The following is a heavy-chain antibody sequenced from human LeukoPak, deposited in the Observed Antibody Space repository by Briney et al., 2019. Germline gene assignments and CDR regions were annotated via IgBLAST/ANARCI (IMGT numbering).Heavy chain of an antibody. CDR3: ASWDYYDSSGYYASDI. D-gene: IGHD3-22*01. CDR2: IYYSGST. V-gene: IGHV4-59*08. CDR1: GGSISSYY. Sequence: SETLSLTCTVSGGSISSYYWSWIRQPPGKGLEWIGYIYYSGSTNYNPSLKSRVTISVDTSKNQFSLKLSSVTAADTAVYYCASWDYYDSSGYYASDIWGQGTMVTVSS. J-gene: IGHJ3*02.